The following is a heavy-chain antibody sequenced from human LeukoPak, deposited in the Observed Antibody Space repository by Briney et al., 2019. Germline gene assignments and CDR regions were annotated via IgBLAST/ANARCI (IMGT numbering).Heavy chain of an antibody. J-gene: IGHJ4*02. Sequence: VSLQAFCLPLSSFGINRGRPGPGQGAEWVGWVSTYNGNTNYAQKLQGRVTMTTDTSTSRVYMDLRSLRSDDTAVYYCARDRAGSAWYTTFDYWGQGTLVTVSS. CDR1: CLPLSSFG. V-gene: IGHV1-18*01. D-gene: IGHD6-19*01. CDR3: ARDRAGSAWYTTFDY. CDR2: VSTYNGNT.